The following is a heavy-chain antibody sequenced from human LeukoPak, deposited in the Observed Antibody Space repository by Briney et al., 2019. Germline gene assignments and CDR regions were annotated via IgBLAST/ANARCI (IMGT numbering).Heavy chain of an antibody. CDR3: ARSHYCSSSSCYPYYFDS. Sequence: GGSLRLSCAASGFSISVYGMHWVRQAPGKGLEWAAVMWSDGSKIYYADSVKGRFTISRDNSKGSLYLQMNSLRAEDTAVYYCARSHYCSSSSCYPYYFDSWGQGTLVTVSS. D-gene: IGHD2-2*01. J-gene: IGHJ4*02. CDR2: MWSDGSKI. V-gene: IGHV3-33*01. CDR1: GFSISVYG.